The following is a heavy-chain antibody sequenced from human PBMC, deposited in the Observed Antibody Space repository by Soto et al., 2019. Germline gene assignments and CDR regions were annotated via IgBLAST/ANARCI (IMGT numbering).Heavy chain of an antibody. CDR1: GFTFSSYG. D-gene: IGHD6-13*01. CDR2: ISYDGSNK. V-gene: IGHV3-30*18. J-gene: IGHJ5*02. CDR3: AKDLIIAAISTRRGNWFDP. Sequence: VQLVESGGGVVQPGRSLRLSCAASGFTFSSYGMHWVRQAPGKGLEWVAVISYDGSNKYYADSVKGRFTISRDNSKNTLYLQMNSLRAEDTAVYYCAKDLIIAAISTRRGNWFDPWGQGTLVTVSS.